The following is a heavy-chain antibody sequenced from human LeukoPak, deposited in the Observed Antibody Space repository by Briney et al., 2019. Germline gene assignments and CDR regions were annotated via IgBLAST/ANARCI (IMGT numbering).Heavy chain of an antibody. J-gene: IGHJ4*02. CDR1: GASISSDY. CDR3: ARYLRQPGTFYLDH. Sequence: SSETLSLTCTVSGASISSDYWTWIRQPPGMGLEWIGYIYYRGSTNYNPSLKSRVTMSVDTSRNQFSLELPSVTAADSAVYYCARYLRQPGTFYLDHWGQGTLVTVSS. D-gene: IGHD3-16*01. CDR2: IYYRGST. V-gene: IGHV4-59*01.